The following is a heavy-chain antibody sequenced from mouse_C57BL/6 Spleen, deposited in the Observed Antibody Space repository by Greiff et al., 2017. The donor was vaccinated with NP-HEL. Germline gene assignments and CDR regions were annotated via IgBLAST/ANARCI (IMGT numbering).Heavy chain of an antibody. Sequence: EVMLVESGEGLVKPGGSLKLSCAASGFTFSSYAMSWVRQTPEKRLEWVAYISSGGDYLYYADTVKGRFTISRDNARNTLYLQMSSLKSEDTAMYYCTRDAYYGSSPHFDYWGQGTTLTVSS. J-gene: IGHJ2*01. CDR1: GFTFSSYA. V-gene: IGHV5-9-1*02. CDR3: TRDAYYGSSPHFDY. CDR2: ISSGGDYL. D-gene: IGHD1-1*01.